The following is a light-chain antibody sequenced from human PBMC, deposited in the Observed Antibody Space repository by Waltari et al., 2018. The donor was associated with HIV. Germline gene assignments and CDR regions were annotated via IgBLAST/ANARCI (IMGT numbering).Light chain of an antibody. V-gene: IGLV1-44*01. CDR2: NNN. CDR3: AAWDDSLNAL. Sequence: QSVLIQPPSASGAPGQTVTTPRSGSSSTLGPHTVNWYQHLPGAAPKLLIHNNNQRPSGVPDRFSGSKSGTAASLAIRGLQSEDEADYYCAAWDDSLNALFGGGTKLTVL. CDR1: SSTLGPHT. J-gene: IGLJ2*01.